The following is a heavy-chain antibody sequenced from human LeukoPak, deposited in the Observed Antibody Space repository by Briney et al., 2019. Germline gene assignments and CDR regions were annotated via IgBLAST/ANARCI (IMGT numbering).Heavy chain of an antibody. J-gene: IGHJ4*02. CDR2: IKSKTDGGTT. CDR1: GFTFSNAW. D-gene: IGHD2-2*02. V-gene: IGHV3-15*01. Sequence: GGSLRLSCAASGFTFSNAWMSWVRQAPGKGLEWVGRIKSKTDGGTTDYAAPVKGRFTISRDDSKNTLYLQMNSLKTEDTAVYYCTTGVSEVPAAILRDYWGQGTLVTVSS. CDR3: TTGVSEVPAAILRDY.